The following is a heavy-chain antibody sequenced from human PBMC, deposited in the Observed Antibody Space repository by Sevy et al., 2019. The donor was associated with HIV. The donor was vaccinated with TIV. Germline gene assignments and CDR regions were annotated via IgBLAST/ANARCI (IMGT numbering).Heavy chain of an antibody. CDR1: GYSFTSYW. Sequence: GESLKISCKGSGYSFTSYWIGWVRQMPGKGLEWMGIIYPGDSDTRYSPSFQGQVTISADKSISTAYLQWGSLKASDTAMYYCARLSGGTMVRGVIMRPWFDPWGQGTLVTVSS. CDR3: ARLSGGTMVRGVIMRPWFDP. D-gene: IGHD3-10*01. J-gene: IGHJ5*02. V-gene: IGHV5-51*01. CDR2: IYPGDSDT.